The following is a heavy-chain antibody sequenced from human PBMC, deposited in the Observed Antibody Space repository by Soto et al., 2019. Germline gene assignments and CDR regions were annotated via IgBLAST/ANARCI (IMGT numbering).Heavy chain of an antibody. D-gene: IGHD6-13*01. CDR2: IYYSGST. Sequence: PSETLSLTCTVSGGSISSGGYYWSWIRQHPGKGLEWIGYIYYSGSTYYNTSLKSRVTISVETSKNQFSLKLSSGTAGDTAVYYCAMEEGCSCGPSALFSYWGQGTLVTVSS. CDR3: AMEEGCSCGPSALFSY. CDR1: GGSISSGGYY. V-gene: IGHV4-31*03. J-gene: IGHJ4*02.